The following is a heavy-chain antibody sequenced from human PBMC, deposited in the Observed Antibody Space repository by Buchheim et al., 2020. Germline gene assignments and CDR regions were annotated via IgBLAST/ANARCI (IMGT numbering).Heavy chain of an antibody. D-gene: IGHD3-9*01. V-gene: IGHV1-69*01. CDR3: ARDHRFYDILTGYYTDDYYYYYGMDV. J-gene: IGHJ6*02. CDR1: GGTFSSYA. CDR2: IIPIFGTA. Sequence: QVQLVQSGAEVKKPGSSVKVSCKASGGTFSSYAISWVRQAPGQGLEWMGGIIPIFGTANYAQKFQGRVTITADESTSTAYMELSSLRSEDTAVYYCARDHRFYDILTGYYTDDYYYYYGMDVWGQGTT.